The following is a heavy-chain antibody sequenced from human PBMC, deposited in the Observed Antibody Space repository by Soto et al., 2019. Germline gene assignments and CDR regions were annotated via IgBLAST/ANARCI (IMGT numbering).Heavy chain of an antibody. J-gene: IGHJ4*02. Sequence: SETLSLTCTVSGGSISSYYWSWIRQPPGKGLEWIGYIYYSGSTNYNPSLKSRVTISVDTSKNQFSLKLSSVTAADTAVYYWARGVGGALAAAGTYFDYWGQGTLVTVSS. CDR3: ARGVGGALAAAGTYFDY. CDR2: IYYSGST. D-gene: IGHD6-13*01. V-gene: IGHV4-59*01. CDR1: GGSISSYY.